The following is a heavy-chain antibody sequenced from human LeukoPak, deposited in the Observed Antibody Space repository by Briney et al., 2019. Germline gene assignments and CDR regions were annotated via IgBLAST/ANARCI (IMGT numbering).Heavy chain of an antibody. Sequence: TGGSLRLSCAASGFTFSTYAMSWVRQAPGKGLEWVSTIGASGSGTYYAGSVKGRFTVSRDNSRNTLSLQMNSLSADDTALYYCAKAVTGPNSPFDLWGQGTLVTASS. V-gene: IGHV3-23*01. CDR1: GFTFSTYA. D-gene: IGHD6-19*01. CDR3: AKAVTGPNSPFDL. J-gene: IGHJ5*02. CDR2: IGASGSGT.